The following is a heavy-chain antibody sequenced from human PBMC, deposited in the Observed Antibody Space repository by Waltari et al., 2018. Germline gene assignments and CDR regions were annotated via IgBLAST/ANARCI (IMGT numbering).Heavy chain of an antibody. CDR2: ISGSGGST. CDR3: AKGGDDYVWGSYRDFDY. D-gene: IGHD3-16*02. J-gene: IGHJ4*02. V-gene: IGHV3-23*01. CDR1: GFTFSSYA. Sequence: EVQLLESRGALVQPGGSLSLSGAASGFTFSSYAMSLVRQAPGKGLEWVSAISGSGGSTYYADSAKGRFTISRDNSKNTLYLQMNSLRAEDTAVYDCAKGGDDYVWGSYRDFDYWGQGTLVTVSS.